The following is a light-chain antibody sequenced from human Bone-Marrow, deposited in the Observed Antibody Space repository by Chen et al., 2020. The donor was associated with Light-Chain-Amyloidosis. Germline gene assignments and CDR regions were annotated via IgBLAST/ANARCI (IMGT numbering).Light chain of an antibody. V-gene: IGLV3-21*02. J-gene: IGLJ3*02. CDR1: NIGSTS. Sequence: SYVLTQPSSVSVAPGQTATMACGGNNIGSTSVHWYQQRPGQAPLLVVYDDSDRPSGIPERLSGSNSGNTATLTISRVEAGDEADYYCQVWDRSSDRPVFGGGTKLTVL. CDR2: DDS. CDR3: QVWDRSSDRPV.